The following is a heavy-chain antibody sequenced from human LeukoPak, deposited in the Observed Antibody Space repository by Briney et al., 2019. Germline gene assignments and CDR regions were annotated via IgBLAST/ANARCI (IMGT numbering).Heavy chain of an antibody. D-gene: IGHD3-22*01. CDR2: ISSSSSYI. Sequence: GGSLRLSCAASGFTFSSYSMNWVRQAPGKGLEWVSSISSSSSYIYYADSVKGRFTISRDNAKNSLYLQMNSLRAEDTAVYYCARGGYYDSSGYYRYYFDYWGQGTLVTVSS. J-gene: IGHJ4*02. CDR3: ARGGYYDSSGYYRYYFDY. V-gene: IGHV3-21*01. CDR1: GFTFSSYS.